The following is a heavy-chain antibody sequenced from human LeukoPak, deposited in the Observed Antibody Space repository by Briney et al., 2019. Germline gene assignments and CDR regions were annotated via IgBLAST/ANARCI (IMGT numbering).Heavy chain of an antibody. CDR2: INHSGST. CDR3: ARPTSYGGYGRGYFDL. J-gene: IGHJ2*01. CDR1: GGSFSGYY. Sequence: PSETLSLTCAVYGGSFSGYYWSWIRQPPGKGLEWIGEINHSGSTNYNPSLKSRVTISVDTSKNQFSLKLSSVTAADTAVYYCARPTSYGGYGRGYFDLWGRGTLVTVSS. D-gene: IGHD4-17*01. V-gene: IGHV4-34*01.